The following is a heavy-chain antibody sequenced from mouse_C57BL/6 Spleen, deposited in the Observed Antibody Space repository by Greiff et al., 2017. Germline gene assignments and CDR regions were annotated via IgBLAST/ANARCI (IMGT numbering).Heavy chain of an antibody. CDR1: GFNIKDYY. CDR3: TTRYGSSNFDF. D-gene: IGHD1-1*01. Sequence: EVQLQESGAELVRPGASVKLSCTASGFNIKDYYMHWVKQRPEPGLEWIGRLDPEDGDTESAPKFLGQAPMTAETSSNPAYLQLSSLTSEDTAFYYFTTRYGSSNFDFWGQGTTHTGSS. CDR2: LDPEDGDT. V-gene: IGHV14-1*01. J-gene: IGHJ2*01.